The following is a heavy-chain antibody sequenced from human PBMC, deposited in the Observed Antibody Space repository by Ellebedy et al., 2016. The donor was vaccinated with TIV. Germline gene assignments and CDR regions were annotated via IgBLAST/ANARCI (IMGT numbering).Heavy chain of an antibody. CDR3: ARDWVVGYFDY. CDR1: GFTFSSSA. CDR2: IWYDGTNK. Sequence: GGSLRLXXAASGFTFSSSAIHWVRQAPGKGLEWVAVIWYDGTNKYYADSVKGRFTISRDNSKNTLYLQMNSLRAEDTAVYYCARDWVVGYFDYWGQGTLVTVSS. J-gene: IGHJ4*02. V-gene: IGHV3-33*08. D-gene: IGHD3-22*01.